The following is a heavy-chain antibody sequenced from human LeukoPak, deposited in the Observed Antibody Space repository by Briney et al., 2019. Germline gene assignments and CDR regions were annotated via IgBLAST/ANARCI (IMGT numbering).Heavy chain of an antibody. V-gene: IGHV1/OR15-3*02. CDR2: INTGNGNT. Sequence: EASVKVSCKASGYTFTGYYMHWVRQAPGQGLEWMGWINTGNGNTKYSQNFQGRLTITRDTSASTAYMELSSLRSEDTAVYYCATPGDTMVRGVTLLFGYWGQGTLVTVSS. D-gene: IGHD3-10*01. J-gene: IGHJ4*02. CDR3: ATPGDTMVRGVTLLFGY. CDR1: GYTFTGYY.